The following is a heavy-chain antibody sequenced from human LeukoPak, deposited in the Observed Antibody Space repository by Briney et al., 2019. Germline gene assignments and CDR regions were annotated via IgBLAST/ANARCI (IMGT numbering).Heavy chain of an antibody. CDR1: GYTFTSYD. J-gene: IGHJ3*02. D-gene: IGHD3-22*01. CDR2: INPNSGGT. CDR3: AREDDSSGYDAFDI. Sequence: ASVKVSCKASGYTFTSYDINWVRQAPGQGLEWMGWINPNSGGTNYAQKFQGRVTMTRDTSIRTAYMELSRLRSDDTAVYYCAREDDSSGYDAFDIWGQGTMVTVSS. V-gene: IGHV1-2*02.